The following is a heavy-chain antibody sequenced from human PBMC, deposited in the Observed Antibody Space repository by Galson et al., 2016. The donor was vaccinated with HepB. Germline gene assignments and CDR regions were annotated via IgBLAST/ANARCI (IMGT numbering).Heavy chain of an antibody. CDR3: ARVRMVLVVSHFDS. V-gene: IGHV4-31*03. D-gene: IGHD2-15*01. Sequence: TLSLTCTVSGASVSTGGFYWSWLRQHPGKGLQLIGYIYRSGNTYYSPSLESRLSMSIDVSKNRFSLNLTSVTAADTAVYYCARVRMVLVVSHFDSWGQGALVAVSS. CDR2: IYRSGNT. J-gene: IGHJ4*02. CDR1: GASVSTGGFY.